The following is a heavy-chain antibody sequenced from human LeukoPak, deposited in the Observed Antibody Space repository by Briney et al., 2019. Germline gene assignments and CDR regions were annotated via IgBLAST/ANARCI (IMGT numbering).Heavy chain of an antibody. CDR2: IYYSGST. CDR1: GGSISSYY. Sequence: SETLSLTCTVSGGSISSYYWSWIRQPPGKGLKWIGYIYYSGSTNYNPSLKSRVTISVDTSKNQFSLKLSSVTAADTAVYYCARLRPYYDSSGVVDYWGQGTLVTVSS. D-gene: IGHD3-22*01. V-gene: IGHV4-59*08. J-gene: IGHJ4*02. CDR3: ARLRPYYDSSGVVDY.